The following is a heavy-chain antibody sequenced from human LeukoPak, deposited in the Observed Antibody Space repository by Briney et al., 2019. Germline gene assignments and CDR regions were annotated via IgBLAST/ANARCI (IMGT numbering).Heavy chain of an antibody. Sequence: SVKVSCKASGGTFSSYAISWVRQAPGQGLEWMGGIIPIFGTANYAQKFQGRVTITTDESTSTAYMELSSLRSEDTAVYYCARDGDYYDSSGYRYWGQGTLVTVSS. D-gene: IGHD3-22*01. CDR2: IIPIFGTA. V-gene: IGHV1-69*05. J-gene: IGHJ4*02. CDR1: GGTFSSYA. CDR3: ARDGDYYDSSGYRY.